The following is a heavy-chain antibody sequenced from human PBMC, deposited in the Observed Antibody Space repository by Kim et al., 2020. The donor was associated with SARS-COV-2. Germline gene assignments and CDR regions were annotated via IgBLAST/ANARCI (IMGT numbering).Heavy chain of an antibody. D-gene: IGHD3-16*01. CDR1: GFTFSSYA. CDR3: AKDGVSAVVHVYNGGFDS. J-gene: IGHJ4*02. CDR2: ISYNGSNI. Sequence: GGSLRLSCAASGFTFSSYAMHWVRQAPGKGLEWVAVISYNGSNIYYADSVKGRFTISRDNSKNTLYLQMNSLRAEDTAVYYCAKDGVSAVVHVYNGGFDSWGQGTLVTVSS. V-gene: IGHV3-30*18.